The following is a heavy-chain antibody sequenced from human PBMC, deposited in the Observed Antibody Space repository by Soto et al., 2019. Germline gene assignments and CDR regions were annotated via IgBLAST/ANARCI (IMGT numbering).Heavy chain of an antibody. CDR3: ARDRAQSSYYYYGMDV. J-gene: IGHJ6*02. Sequence: QVQLQESGPGLVKPSQTLSLTCTVSGGSISSGGYYWSWIRQHPGKGLEWIGYIYYSGSTYYNPSLKSRVTISVDTSKNQFSLKLSSVTAADTAVYYCARDRAQSSYYYYGMDVWGQGTTVTVSS. CDR1: GGSISSGGYY. D-gene: IGHD2-2*01. V-gene: IGHV4-31*03. CDR2: IYYSGST.